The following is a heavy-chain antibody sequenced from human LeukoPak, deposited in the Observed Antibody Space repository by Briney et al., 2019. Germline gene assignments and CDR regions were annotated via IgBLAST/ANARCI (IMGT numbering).Heavy chain of an antibody. CDR2: IYYSGST. CDR3: ASGTCGYDFWSGYSCFYYMDV. Sequence: SETLSLTCTVSGVSISSSNSYWGWIRQPPGKGLEWIGSIYYSGSTYYNPSLKSRVTISVDTSKNQFSLKLSSVTAADTAVYYCASGTCGYDFWSGYSCFYYMDVWGKGTTVTVSS. V-gene: IGHV4-39*07. J-gene: IGHJ6*03. D-gene: IGHD3-3*01. CDR1: GVSISSSNSY.